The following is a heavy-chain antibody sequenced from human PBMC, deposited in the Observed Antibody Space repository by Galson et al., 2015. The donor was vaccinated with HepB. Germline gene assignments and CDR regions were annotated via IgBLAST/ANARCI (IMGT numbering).Heavy chain of an antibody. CDR3: ATGITMIVVDRSDYSSSWYFDL. D-gene: IGHD3-22*01. CDR1: GYTLTELS. J-gene: IGHJ2*01. Sequence: SVKVSCKVSGYTLTELSMHWVRQAPGKGLEWMGGFDPEDGETIYAQKFQGRVTMTEDTSTDTAYMELSSLRSEDTAVYYCATGITMIVVDRSDYSSSWYFDLWGRGTLVTVSS. CDR2: FDPEDGET. V-gene: IGHV1-24*01.